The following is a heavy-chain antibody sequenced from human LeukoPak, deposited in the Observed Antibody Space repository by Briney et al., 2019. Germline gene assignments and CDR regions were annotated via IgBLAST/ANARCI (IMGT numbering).Heavy chain of an antibody. CDR3: ARLRLSGGSFSVGWFDP. CDR2: IFHSGTT. V-gene: IGHV4-4*02. J-gene: IGHJ5*02. CDR1: DEVITSNNW. Sequence: SGTLSLTCTVSDEVITSNNWWSWVRQSAGKGLEWIGEIFHSGTTRYKASLEIRVTMLLDKSKNQFSLRLNSVTAADTAVYFCARLRLSGGSFSVGWFDPWGQGIQVTVSS. D-gene: IGHD1-26*01.